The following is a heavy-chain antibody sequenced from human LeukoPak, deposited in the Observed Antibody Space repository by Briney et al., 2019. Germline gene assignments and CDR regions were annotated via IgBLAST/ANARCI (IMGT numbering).Heavy chain of an antibody. D-gene: IGHD6-13*01. V-gene: IGHV4-59*01. CDR1: GGSISSYS. CDR3: ARGSPGIAITVADY. CDR2: ISYSGTT. Sequence: SETLSLTCTVSGGSISSYSWSWIRQPPGKGLEWIGSISYSGTTNYNPSLKSRVTVSVDMSKNQFSLKLSSMTAADTAVYYCARGSPGIAITVADYWGQGTLVTVSS. J-gene: IGHJ4*02.